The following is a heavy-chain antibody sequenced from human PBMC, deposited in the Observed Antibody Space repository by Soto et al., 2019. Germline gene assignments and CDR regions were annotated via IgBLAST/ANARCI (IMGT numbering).Heavy chain of an antibody. CDR3: ARDRLYVSNTYYLNCGMDV. V-gene: IGHV3-30-3*01. D-gene: IGHD3-22*01. CDR2: ILYDGSAK. CDR1: AFTFISYA. J-gene: IGHJ6*02. Sequence: QVQMVESGGGVVQPGRSLRLSCAASAFTFISYAMHWVRQAPGKGLDWVAGILYDGSAKYYAYSVKCRFTVSRYNSKNTLYLQMNSLRADDTAVYYCARDRLYVSNTYYLNCGMDVWGQGTTVTFSS.